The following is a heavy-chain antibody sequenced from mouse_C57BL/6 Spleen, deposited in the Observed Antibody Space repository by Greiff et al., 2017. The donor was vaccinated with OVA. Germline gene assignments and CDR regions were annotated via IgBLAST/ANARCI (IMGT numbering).Heavy chain of an antibody. CDR2: IYPRSGNT. Sequence: VHLVESGAELARPGASVKLSCKASGYTFTSYGISWVKQRTGQGLEWIGEIYPRSGNTYYNEKFKGKATLTADKSSSTAYMELRSLTSEDSAVYFCARRDGSSFDYWGQGTTLTVSS. CDR1: GYTFTSYG. V-gene: IGHV1-81*01. D-gene: IGHD1-1*01. J-gene: IGHJ2*01. CDR3: ARRDGSSFDY.